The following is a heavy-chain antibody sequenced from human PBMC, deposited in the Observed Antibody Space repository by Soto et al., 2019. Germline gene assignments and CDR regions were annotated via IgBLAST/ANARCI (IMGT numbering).Heavy chain of an antibody. Sequence: ASVKVSWKASGYTFTGHYIHWVRQAPEQGPEWMGEIGPESGATRYAQRFQGRVTMTRDMSITTVYMELNNLSPDGTAVYYCGRGRSGQIVVFYWGQGTPVTVSS. V-gene: IGHV1-2*02. D-gene: IGHD1-26*01. CDR2: IGPESGAT. CDR3: GRGRSGQIVVFY. J-gene: IGHJ4*02. CDR1: GYTFTGHY.